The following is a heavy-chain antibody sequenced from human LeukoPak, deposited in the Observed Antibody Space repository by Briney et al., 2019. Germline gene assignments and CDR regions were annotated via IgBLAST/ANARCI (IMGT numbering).Heavy chain of an antibody. V-gene: IGHV3-23*01. D-gene: IGHD6-19*01. Sequence: PGGSLRLSCAASGLTFSNYAMSWVRQAPGKGLEWVSTITSRGGSTNYADSVKGRFTISRDNSKNTLYLQMNSLRAEDTAVYYCARGGVYSSGSYYLYYFDYWGQGTLVTVSS. CDR2: ITSRGGST. J-gene: IGHJ4*02. CDR1: GLTFSNYA. CDR3: ARGGVYSSGSYYLYYFDY.